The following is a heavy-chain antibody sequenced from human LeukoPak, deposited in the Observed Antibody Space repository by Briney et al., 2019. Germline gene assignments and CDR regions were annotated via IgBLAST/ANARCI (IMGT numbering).Heavy chain of an antibody. CDR1: GFTFSSHS. CDR2: ISSSSSTI. J-gene: IGHJ4*02. Sequence: GGSLRLSCAASGFTFSSHSVDWVRQAPGKGLEWVSYISSSSSTIYYADSVRGRFSISRDNSKNMLYLQMNSLRAEDTAVYYCATYGPLTGDDYWGQGTLVTVSS. V-gene: IGHV3-48*01. D-gene: IGHD7-27*01. CDR3: ATYGPLTGDDY.